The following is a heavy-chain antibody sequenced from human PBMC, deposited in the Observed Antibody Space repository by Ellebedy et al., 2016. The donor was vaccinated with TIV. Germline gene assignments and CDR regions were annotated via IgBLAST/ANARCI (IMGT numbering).Heavy chain of an antibody. Sequence: SETLSLXCTVSGGSISSGGYYWSWIRQHPGKGLEWIGYIYYSGSTYYNPSLKSRVTISVDTSKNQFSLKLSSVTAADTAVYYCASLFWSGYWGGGESADHYMDVWGKGTTVTVSS. J-gene: IGHJ6*03. CDR2: IYYSGST. CDR1: GGSISSGGYY. V-gene: IGHV4-31*03. CDR3: ASLFWSGYWGGGESADHYMDV. D-gene: IGHD3-3*01.